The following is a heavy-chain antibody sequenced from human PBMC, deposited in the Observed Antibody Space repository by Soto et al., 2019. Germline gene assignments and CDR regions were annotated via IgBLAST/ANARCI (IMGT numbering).Heavy chain of an antibody. CDR1: GGSISSYY. CDR2: IYCSGST. J-gene: IGHJ3*02. Sequence: SETLSLTCTVSGGSISSYYWSWIRQPPGKGLEWIGYIYCSGSTNYSPSLKSRVTISVDTSKNQFSLKLSSVTAADTAVYYCARLLYDSSGYSLIDAFDIWGQGTMVTVS. CDR3: ARLLYDSSGYSLIDAFDI. V-gene: IGHV4-59*08. D-gene: IGHD3-22*01.